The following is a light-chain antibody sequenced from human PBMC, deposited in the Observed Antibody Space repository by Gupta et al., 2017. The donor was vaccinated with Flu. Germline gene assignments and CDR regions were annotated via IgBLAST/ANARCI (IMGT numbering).Light chain of an antibody. J-gene: IGLJ3*02. Sequence: SVLTQPPSASGPPGQRVTISCSGSSSNIGSTTFHWYQQPPGTAPNLLMYSNNKRRSGVPARFSGSKSGTSAALATSGLQAEDEADYYCAASDASRNGWVFGGGTKLTVL. CDR1: SSNIGSTT. CDR2: SNN. CDR3: AASDASRNGWV. V-gene: IGLV1-44*01.